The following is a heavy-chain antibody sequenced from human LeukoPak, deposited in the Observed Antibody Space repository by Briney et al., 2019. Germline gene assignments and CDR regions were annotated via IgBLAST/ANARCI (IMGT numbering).Heavy chain of an antibody. CDR2: IFGSGGSA. J-gene: IGHJ4*02. Sequence: GGSLRLSWEASGFTFGSYAMYWVRQAPGKGLEWVAGIFGSGGSAHYADPAKGRFTISRDNSKNTVYLQINSLRAEDTAVYYCGKTTTGYSSGQKPAWPVDYWGQGTLVTVSS. D-gene: IGHD6-19*01. CDR3: GKTTTGYSSGQKPAWPVDY. CDR1: GFTFGSYA. V-gene: IGHV3-23*01.